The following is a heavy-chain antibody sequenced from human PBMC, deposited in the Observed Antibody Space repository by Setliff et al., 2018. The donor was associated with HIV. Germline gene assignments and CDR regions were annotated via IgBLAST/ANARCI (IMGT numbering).Heavy chain of an antibody. Sequence: ASVKVSCKSSGGTSKTFALNWVRQAPGQGLEWMGWISAYNGNTNYAQKLQGRVTMTTDTSTSTAYMELRSLRSDDTAVYYCARDAWVEFLEWTFYGMDVWGQGTTVTVSS. CDR1: GGTSKTFA. CDR2: ISAYNGNT. J-gene: IGHJ6*02. CDR3: ARDAWVEFLEWTFYGMDV. V-gene: IGHV1-18*01. D-gene: IGHD3-3*02.